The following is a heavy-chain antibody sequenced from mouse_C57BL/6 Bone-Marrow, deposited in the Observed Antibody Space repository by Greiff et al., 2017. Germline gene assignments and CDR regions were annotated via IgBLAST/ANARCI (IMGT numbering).Heavy chain of an antibody. V-gene: IGHV5-6*01. CDR3: ARRFYDGYYDYLDY. CDR2: ISSGGSYT. J-gene: IGHJ2*01. D-gene: IGHD2-3*01. Sequence: EVHLVESGGDLVKPGGSLKLSCAASGFTFSSYGMSWVRQTPDKRLEWVATISSGGSYTYYPDSVKGRFTITRDNAKTTQYMQMSRLKSVDTARYDWARRFYDGYYDYLDYWGQGTALTVSS. CDR1: GFTFSSYG.